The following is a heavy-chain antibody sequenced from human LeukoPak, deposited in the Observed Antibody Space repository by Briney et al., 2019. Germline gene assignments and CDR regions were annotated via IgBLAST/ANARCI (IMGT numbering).Heavy chain of an antibody. V-gene: IGHV3-74*03. Sequence: GGSLRLSCAASGFTFSRYWMHWVRQAPGKGLMWVSRISPDGSTTLYADSVKGRFTISRDNAKNTLYLQMNSLGAEDTAVCYCTTVLSSNRCNLCDYWGQGTLVTVSS. CDR1: GFTFSRYW. D-gene: IGHD6-13*01. CDR2: ISPDGSTT. J-gene: IGHJ4*02. CDR3: TTVLSSNRCNLCDY.